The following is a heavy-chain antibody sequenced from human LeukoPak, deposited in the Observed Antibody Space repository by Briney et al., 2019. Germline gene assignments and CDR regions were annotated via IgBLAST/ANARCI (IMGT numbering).Heavy chain of an antibody. CDR3: ARPGVGSGRYGAFDI. CDR2: IYYSGGT. Sequence: SETLSLTCTVSGGSISSYYWSWIRQPPGKGLEWIGYIYYSGGTHYSPSLNSRVTISLDTSKNQFSLKLTSVTAADTAVYYCARPGVGSGRYGAFDIWGQGTMVTVSS. V-gene: IGHV4-59*01. J-gene: IGHJ3*02. D-gene: IGHD5-18*01. CDR1: GGSISSYY.